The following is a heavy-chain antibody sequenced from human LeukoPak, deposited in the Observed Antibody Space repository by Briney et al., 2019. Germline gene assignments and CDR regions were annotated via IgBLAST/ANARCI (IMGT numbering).Heavy chain of an antibody. J-gene: IGHJ5*02. Sequence: PGGSLRLSCAASGFTFSSYSMNWVRQAPGKGLEWVSGINWNGGSTGYADSVKGRFTISRDNAKNSLYLQMNSLRAEDTALYYCARDLDYGDHGWFDPWGQGTLVTVSS. CDR2: INWNGGST. V-gene: IGHV3-20*04. CDR3: ARDLDYGDHGWFDP. CDR1: GFTFSSYS. D-gene: IGHD4-17*01.